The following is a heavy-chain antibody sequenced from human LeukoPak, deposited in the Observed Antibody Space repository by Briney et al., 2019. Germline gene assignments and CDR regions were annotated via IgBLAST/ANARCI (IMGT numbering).Heavy chain of an antibody. CDR2: ISGSGGST. CDR3: AKRMVSDYDSSVFASPPSS. D-gene: IGHD3-22*01. CDR1: GFTFSSYA. V-gene: IGHV3-23*01. J-gene: IGHJ4*02. Sequence: GGSLRLSCAASGFTFSSYAMSWVRQAPGKGLEWVSAISGSGGSTYYADSVKGWFTISRDDSKNTLYPQMNSLRAEDTAVYYCAKRMVSDYDSSVFASPPSSWGQGTLVTVSS.